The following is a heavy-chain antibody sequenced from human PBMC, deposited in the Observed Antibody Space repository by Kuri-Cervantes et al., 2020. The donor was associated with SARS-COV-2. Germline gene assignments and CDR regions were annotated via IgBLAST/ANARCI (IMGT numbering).Heavy chain of an antibody. D-gene: IGHD3-3*02. CDR2: IKQEGSEK. J-gene: IGHJ4*02. Sequence: GGSLRLSCAASGFTFSSYWMSWVSQAPGKGLEWVANIKQEGSEKYYVDSVKGRFTISRDNAKNSLYLQMNSLRAEDTAVYYCARDVLGQPLDYCGQGTLDTVSS. V-gene: IGHV3-7*01. CDR3: ARDVLGQPLDY. CDR1: GFTFSSYW.